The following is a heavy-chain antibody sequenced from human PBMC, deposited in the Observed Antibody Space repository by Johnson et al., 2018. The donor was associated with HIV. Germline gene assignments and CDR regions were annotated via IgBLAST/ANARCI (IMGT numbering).Heavy chain of an antibody. J-gene: IGHJ3*02. CDR2: INWNGGST. CDR1: RFTFDDYG. V-gene: IGHV3-20*04. CDR3: AKGGITMAPDAFDI. Sequence: MQLVESGGVVVQPGGSLRLSCETSRFTFDDYGMSWVRQAPGKGLEWVSGINWNGGSTGYADSVKGRFTISRDNAKNSLYLQMNSLRAEDTAVYYCAKGGITMAPDAFDIWGQGTMVTVSS. D-gene: IGHD3-10*01.